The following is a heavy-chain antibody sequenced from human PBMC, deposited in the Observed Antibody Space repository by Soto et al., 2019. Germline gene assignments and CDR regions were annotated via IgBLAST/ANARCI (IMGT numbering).Heavy chain of an antibody. Sequence: QVQLVQSGAEVKKPGSSVKVSCKASGGTFSSYAISWVRQAPGQGLEWMGGIIPIFCTANYAQKFQGRVTITADESTSTAYMELSSLRSEDTAVYYCAREGSDCSGGSCYSGDPFDYWGQGTLVTVSS. D-gene: IGHD2-15*01. CDR3: AREGSDCSGGSCYSGDPFDY. J-gene: IGHJ4*02. V-gene: IGHV1-69*01. CDR1: GGTFSSYA. CDR2: IIPIFCTA.